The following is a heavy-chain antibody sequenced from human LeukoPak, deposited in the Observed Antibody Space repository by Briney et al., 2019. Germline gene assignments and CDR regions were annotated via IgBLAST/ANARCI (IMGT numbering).Heavy chain of an antibody. CDR2: INHSGST. J-gene: IGHJ4*02. CDR3: ARASPILRYFDWLSGDFDY. V-gene: IGHV4-34*01. CDR1: GGSFSGYY. Sequence: PSETLSLTCAVYGGSFSGYYWSWIRQPPGKGLEWIGEINHSGSTNYNPSLKSRVTISVDTSKNQFSLKLSSVTAADTAVYYCARASPILRYFDWLSGDFDYWGQGTLVTVSS. D-gene: IGHD3-9*01.